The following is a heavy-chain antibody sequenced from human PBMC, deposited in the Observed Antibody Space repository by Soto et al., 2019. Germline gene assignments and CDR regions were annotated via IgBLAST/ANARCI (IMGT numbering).Heavy chain of an antibody. CDR1: GYTFTNYV. Sequence: ASVKVSCKASGYTFTNYVIIWVRQAAGQGLEWVGRINTYNHNTNYAQRFQGRVTMTTDTSTTTAYMERRSLRSDDTAVYYRARDPRCGGAWGQRSLVTVAS. CDR3: ARDPRCGGA. V-gene: IGHV1-18*01. J-gene: IGHJ5*02. CDR2: INTYNHNT.